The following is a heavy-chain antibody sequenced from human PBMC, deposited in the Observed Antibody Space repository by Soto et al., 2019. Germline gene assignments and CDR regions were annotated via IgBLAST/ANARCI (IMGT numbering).Heavy chain of an antibody. D-gene: IGHD3-3*02. CDR3: ARSLPGSDNPTFSSWFHP. CDR2: INLNGIT. Sequence: SETLSLTCAVYTAFSSVIFSAWIRQPQGKGLEWIGEINLNGITNFNPSLKSRVTISLDTSKKQIFLKLTSVTAADTAVYYCARSLPGSDNPTFSSWFHPWGQGTRVTVS. J-gene: IGHJ5*02. CDR1: TAFSSVIF. V-gene: IGHV4-34*01.